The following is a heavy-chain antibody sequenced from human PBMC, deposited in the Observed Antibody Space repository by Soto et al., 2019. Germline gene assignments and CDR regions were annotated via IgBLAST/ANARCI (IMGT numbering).Heavy chain of an antibody. Sequence: PVGSLRLSCAASGFTFSNAWMSWVRQAPGKGLEWVGRIKSKTDGGTTDYAAPVKGRFTISRDDSKNTLYLQMNSLKTEDTAVYYCTTPNPTITGTTFPSWFDPWGQGTLVTVSS. CDR3: TTPNPTITGTTFPSWFDP. CDR1: GFTFSNAW. J-gene: IGHJ5*02. V-gene: IGHV3-15*01. D-gene: IGHD1-7*01. CDR2: IKSKTDGGTT.